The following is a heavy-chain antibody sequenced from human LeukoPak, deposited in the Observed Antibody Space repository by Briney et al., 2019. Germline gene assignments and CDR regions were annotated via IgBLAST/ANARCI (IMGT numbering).Heavy chain of an antibody. J-gene: IGHJ6*02. D-gene: IGHD6-25*01. Sequence: SETLSLTCTVYGGSFSGYYWSWIRQPPGKGLEWIGEINHSGSTNYNPSLKGRVTISVDTSKNQFSLKLSSVTAADTAVYYCARGVQRGYYGMDVWGQGTTVTVSS. CDR1: GGSFSGYY. CDR3: ARGVQRGYYGMDV. V-gene: IGHV4-34*01. CDR2: INHSGST.